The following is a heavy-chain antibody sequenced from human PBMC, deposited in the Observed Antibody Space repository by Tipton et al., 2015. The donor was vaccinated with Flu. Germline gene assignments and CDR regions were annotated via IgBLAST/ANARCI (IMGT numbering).Heavy chain of an antibody. Sequence: SLRLSCAASGFTFSSYDMHWVRQATGKGLEWVSAIGTAGDTYYPGSVKGRFTISRENAKNSLYLQMNSLRAGDTAVYYCARGGSSSSRGFDYWGQGTLVTVSS. D-gene: IGHD6-6*01. CDR1: GFTFSSYD. J-gene: IGHJ4*02. V-gene: IGHV3-13*01. CDR3: ARGGSSSSRGFDY. CDR2: IGTAGDT.